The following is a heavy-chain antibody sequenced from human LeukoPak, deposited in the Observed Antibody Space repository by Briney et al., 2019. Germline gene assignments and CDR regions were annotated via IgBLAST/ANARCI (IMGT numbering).Heavy chain of an antibody. CDR3: ASSVGTVVVPAAMTYGMDV. J-gene: IGHJ6*02. CDR2: TYYRSKWYN. CDR1: GDSVSSNSAA. Sequence: SQTLSLTCAISGDSVSSNSAAWNWIRQSPSRGLEWLGRTYYRSKWYNDYAVSVKSRITISPDTSKNQFSLQLNSVTPEDTAVYYCASSVGTVVVPAAMTYGMDVWGQGTTVTVSS. V-gene: IGHV6-1*01. D-gene: IGHD2-2*01.